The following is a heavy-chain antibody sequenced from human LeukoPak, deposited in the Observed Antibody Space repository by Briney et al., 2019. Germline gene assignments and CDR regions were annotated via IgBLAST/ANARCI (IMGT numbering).Heavy chain of an antibody. Sequence: SVTLSPTCTVSGGYITSYYWSWIRQPPGKGLEWIGYISYSGSTNYNPSLKSRVTISVDTSKNQFSLKLSSVTAADTAVYYCARDSAHDCTGGRCYGFDSWGQGTLVTVSS. V-gene: IGHV4-59*01. CDR1: GGYITSYY. D-gene: IGHD2-15*01. J-gene: IGHJ4*02. CDR2: ISYSGST. CDR3: ARDSAHDCTGGRCYGFDS.